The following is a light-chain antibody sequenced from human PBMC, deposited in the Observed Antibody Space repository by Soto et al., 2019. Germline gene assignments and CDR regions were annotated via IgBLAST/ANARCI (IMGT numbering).Light chain of an antibody. V-gene: IGKV3-15*01. CDR3: QQYNNWPPIT. CDR2: GAS. J-gene: IGKJ5*01. Sequence: EVLMTQSPATLSVSPGERATLSCWSSQSVSSNLAWYQQKPGQAPRLLIYGASTRATGIPARFSGSGSGTEFTLTISSLQSEDFAVYYCQQYNNWPPITLGQGTRLE. CDR1: QSVSSN.